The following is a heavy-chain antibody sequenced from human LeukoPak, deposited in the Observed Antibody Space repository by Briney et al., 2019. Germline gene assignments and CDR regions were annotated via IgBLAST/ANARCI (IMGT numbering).Heavy chain of an antibody. V-gene: IGHV3-53*01. CDR2: IYSGGST. Sequence: PGGSLRLSCAASGFTVSSNYMSWVRQAPGKGLEWVSVIYSGGSTYYADSVKGRFTISRDNSKNTLYLQMNSLRAEDTAVYYCAKGGEYCSGGSCYHWGGMDYYYGMDVWGQGTTVTVSS. CDR1: GFTVSSNY. CDR3: AKGGEYCSGGSCYHWGGMDYYYGMDV. D-gene: IGHD2-15*01. J-gene: IGHJ6*02.